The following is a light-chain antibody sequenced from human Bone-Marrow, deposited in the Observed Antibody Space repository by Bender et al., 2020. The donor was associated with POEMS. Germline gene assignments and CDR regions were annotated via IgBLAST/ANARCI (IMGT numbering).Light chain of an antibody. Sequence: QSVLTQPPSAAGTPGQRVPISCSGSTHPVSCYQHVPGTAPKVLIYNNNQRPSGVPDRFSGSKSGTSASLAISGLQSEDEADYYCETWDDSLKSVVFGGGTKLTVL. CDR2: NNN. J-gene: IGLJ2*01. V-gene: IGLV1-44*01. CDR3: ETWDDSLKSVV. CDR1: THP.